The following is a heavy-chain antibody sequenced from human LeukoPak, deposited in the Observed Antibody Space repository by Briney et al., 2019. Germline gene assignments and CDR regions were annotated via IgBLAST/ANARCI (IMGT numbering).Heavy chain of an antibody. CDR1: GFTFSSYA. Sequence: GGSLRLSCAASGFTFSSYAMHWVRQAPGKGLGWVAVISYDGSNKYYADSVKGRFTISRDNSKNTLYLQMNSLRAEDTAVYYCARDSELGPSSSFPLYYFDYWGQGTLVTVSS. CDR3: ARDSELGPSSSFPLYYFDY. D-gene: IGHD6-13*01. V-gene: IGHV3-30*04. J-gene: IGHJ4*02. CDR2: ISYDGSNK.